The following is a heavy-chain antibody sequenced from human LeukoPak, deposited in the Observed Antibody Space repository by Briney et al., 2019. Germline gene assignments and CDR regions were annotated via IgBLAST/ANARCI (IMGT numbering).Heavy chain of an antibody. CDR2: IGASGLNT. D-gene: IGHD3-22*01. CDR3: AKNWDDYDSSGPIDH. CDR1: GFSFNEYW. J-gene: IGHJ4*02. V-gene: IGHV3-23*01. Sequence: GGSLRLSCAASGFSFNEYWMSWVRQAPGKGLEWVSGIGASGLNTYYADTVKGRLTISRDNSNNAVYLQLYSLRVDDTAVYYCAKNWDDYDSSGPIDHWGQGALVTVSS.